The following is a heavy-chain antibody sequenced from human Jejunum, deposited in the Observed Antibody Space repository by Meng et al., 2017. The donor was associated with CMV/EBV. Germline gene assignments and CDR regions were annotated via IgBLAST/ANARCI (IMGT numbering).Heavy chain of an antibody. Sequence: KTSGYTFPFYAMHWVRQAPGRRLEWMAWINPGNADTEYSQKFPDRLTITVDTSANTASMELSSLRSEGTAVYYCAREGFSSGWSHFDSWGQGTLVTV. J-gene: IGHJ4*02. CDR2: INPGNADT. CDR1: GYTFPFYA. D-gene: IGHD6-19*01. CDR3: AREGFSSGWSHFDS. V-gene: IGHV1-3*01.